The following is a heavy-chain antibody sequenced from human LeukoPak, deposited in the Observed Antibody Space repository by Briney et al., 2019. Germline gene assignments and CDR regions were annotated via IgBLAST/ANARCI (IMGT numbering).Heavy chain of an antibody. V-gene: IGHV3-48*01. J-gene: IGHJ4*02. CDR3: ARLPTMTPGY. CDR1: GFPFSTSS. D-gene: IGHD4-17*01. CDR2: ITASSNTI. Sequence: PGGSLRLSCTASGFPFSTSSMNWVRQAPGKGLEWPSYITASSNTIYYADSVKGRFTISRDNAKNSVYLQMNSLRAEDTAVYYCARLPTMTPGYWGLGTLVTVSS.